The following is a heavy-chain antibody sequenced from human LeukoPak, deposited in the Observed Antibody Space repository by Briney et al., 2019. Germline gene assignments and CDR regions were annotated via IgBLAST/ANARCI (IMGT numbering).Heavy chain of an antibody. D-gene: IGHD3-9*01. CDR1: GFTFDDYG. V-gene: IGHV3-23*01. Sequence: PGGSLRLSCAASGFTFDDYGMSWVRQAPGKGLEWVSAISGSGGSTYYADSVKGRFTISRDNSKNTLYLQMNSLRAADTAVDYCAKDGVNVLRYFDWLPIDYWGQGTLVTVSS. CDR2: ISGSGGST. CDR3: AKDGVNVLRYFDWLPIDY. J-gene: IGHJ4*02.